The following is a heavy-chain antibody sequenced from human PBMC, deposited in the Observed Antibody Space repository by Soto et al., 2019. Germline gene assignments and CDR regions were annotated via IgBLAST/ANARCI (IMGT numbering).Heavy chain of an antibody. CDR1: GYTFTGYY. Sequence: ASVKVSCKASGYTFTGYYMHWVLQGPGQGLEWMGWINPNSGCTNYAQKFQGRVTMTRDTSISTAYMELSRLRSDDTAVYYCARALSWTYYYDSSGYYLDYWGQGTLVTVSS. CDR2: INPNSGCT. CDR3: ARALSWTYYYDSSGYYLDY. V-gene: IGHV1-2*02. D-gene: IGHD3-22*01. J-gene: IGHJ4*02.